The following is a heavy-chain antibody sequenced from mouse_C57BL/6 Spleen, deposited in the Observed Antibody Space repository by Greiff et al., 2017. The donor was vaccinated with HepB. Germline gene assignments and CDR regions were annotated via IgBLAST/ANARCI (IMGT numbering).Heavy chain of an antibody. CDR1: GYAFSSYW. J-gene: IGHJ3*01. CDR2: IYPGDGDT. CDR3: AYSNYEWFAY. D-gene: IGHD2-5*01. V-gene: IGHV1-80*01. Sequence: VQLVESGAELVKPGASVKISCKASGYAFSSYWMNWVKQRPGKGLEWIGQIYPGDGDTNYNGKFKGKATLTADKSSSTAYMQLSSLTSEDSAVYFCAYSNYEWFAYWGQGTLVTVSA.